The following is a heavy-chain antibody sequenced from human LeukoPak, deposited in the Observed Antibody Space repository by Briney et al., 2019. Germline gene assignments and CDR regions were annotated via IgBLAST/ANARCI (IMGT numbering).Heavy chain of an antibody. CDR1: GYTFTSYA. V-gene: IGHV7-4-1*02. J-gene: IGHJ3*02. CDR3: ARDGLDSGYDFQDGAFDI. CDR2: INTNTGNP. D-gene: IGHD5-12*01. Sequence: ASVKVSCKASGYTFTSYAMNWVRQAPGQGLEWMGWINTNTGNPTYAQGFTGRFVFSLDTSVSTAYLQISSLKAEDTAVYYCARDGLDSGYDFQDGAFDIWGQGTMVTVSS.